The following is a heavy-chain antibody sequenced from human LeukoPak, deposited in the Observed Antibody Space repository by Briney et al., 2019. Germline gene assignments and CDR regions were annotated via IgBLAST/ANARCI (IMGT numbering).Heavy chain of an antibody. J-gene: IGHJ3*02. CDR3: ARDWASGAFDI. CDR1: GGSISSYY. Sequence: SETLSLTCTVSGGSISSYYWSWIRQSPGKGLEWIGNIHYSGKTHYNPSLKSRVTMSVDTSKNQFSLKLSSVTAADTAVYYCARDWASGAFDIWGQGTMVTVSS. V-gene: IGHV4-59*04. CDR2: IHYSGKT. D-gene: IGHD5-24*01.